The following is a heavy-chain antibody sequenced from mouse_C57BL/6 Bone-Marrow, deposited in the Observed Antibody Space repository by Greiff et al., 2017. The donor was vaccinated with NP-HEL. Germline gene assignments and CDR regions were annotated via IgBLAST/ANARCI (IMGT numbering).Heavy chain of an antibody. J-gene: IGHJ4*01. Sequence: EVQGVESGGGLVKPGGSLKLSCAASGFTFSSYTMSWVRQTPEKRLEWVATISGGGGNTYYPDSVKGRFTISRDNAKNTLYLQMSILRSEDTALYYCAGHEALRDARDYWGQGTSVTVSS. CDR3: AGHEALRDARDY. CDR1: GFTFSSYT. D-gene: IGHD1-1*01. V-gene: IGHV5-9*01. CDR2: ISGGGGNT.